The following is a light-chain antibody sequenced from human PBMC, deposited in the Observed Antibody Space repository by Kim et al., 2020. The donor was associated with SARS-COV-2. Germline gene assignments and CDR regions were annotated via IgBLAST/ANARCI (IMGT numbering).Light chain of an antibody. CDR2: DVT. CDR3: CSYASSGTLI. Sequence: GPSITISCTGTSSDVGNYNYVSWYQHHPGEAPKVMIYDVTKRPSVVSNRFFGSKSGNTASLTISGLQTEDEAHYYCCSYASSGTLIFGGGTQLTVL. V-gene: IGLV2-14*03. J-gene: IGLJ2*01. CDR1: SSDVGNYNY.